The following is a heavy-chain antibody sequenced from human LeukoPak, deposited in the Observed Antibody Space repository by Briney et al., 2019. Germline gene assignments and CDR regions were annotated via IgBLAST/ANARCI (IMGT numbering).Heavy chain of an antibody. CDR3: ARGGGSGRWGSAFDM. CDR2: IFPSGGEI. J-gene: IGHJ3*02. Sequence: GGSLRLSCEASGFTFSTFAMLWVRQPPGKGLEWVSSIFPSGGEIHYADSVRGRFTISRDNSKSTLSLQMNSLRDEDTAVYYCARGGGSGRWGSAFDMWGQGTMVTVSP. CDR1: GFTFSTFA. D-gene: IGHD3-16*01. V-gene: IGHV3-23*01.